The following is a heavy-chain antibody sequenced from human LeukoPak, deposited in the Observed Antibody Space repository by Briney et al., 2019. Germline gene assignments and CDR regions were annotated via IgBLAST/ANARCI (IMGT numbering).Heavy chain of an antibody. CDR3: ARLYNWNDGHYFDY. J-gene: IGHJ4*02. V-gene: IGHV3-48*03. CDR2: ISSSGSTI. CDR1: GFTFSSYE. D-gene: IGHD1-20*01. Sequence: GGSLRLSCAASGFTFSSYEMNWVCQAPGKGLEWVSYISSSGSTIYYADSVKGRFTISRDNAKNSLYLQMNSLRAEDTAVYYCARLYNWNDGHYFDYWGQGTLVTVSS.